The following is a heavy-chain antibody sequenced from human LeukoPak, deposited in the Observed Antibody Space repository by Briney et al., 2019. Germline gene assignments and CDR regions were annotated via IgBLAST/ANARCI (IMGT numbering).Heavy chain of an antibody. J-gene: IGHJ4*02. D-gene: IGHD3-10*01. CDR1: GGSISSYY. Sequence: SETLSLTCTVSGGSISSYYWSWIRQPPGKGLEWIGYIYYSGSTNYNPSLKSRVTISVDTSKNQFSLKLSSVTAADTAVYYRARAHYYGSGYYFDYWGQGTLVTVSS. V-gene: IGHV4-59*01. CDR3: ARAHYYGSGYYFDY. CDR2: IYYSGST.